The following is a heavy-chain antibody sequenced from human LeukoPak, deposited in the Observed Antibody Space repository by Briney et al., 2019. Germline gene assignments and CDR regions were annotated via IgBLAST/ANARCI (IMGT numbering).Heavy chain of an antibody. CDR2: IYYSGST. CDR3: ARGGYDSSGYYYGN. CDR1: GGSISSGGYS. Sequence: SETLSLTCTVSGGSISSGGYSWSWIRPHPGKGLEWIGYIYYSGSTYYNPSLKSRVTISVDTSKNQFSLKLSSVTAADTAVYYCARGGYDSSGYYYGNWGQGTLVTVSS. J-gene: IGHJ4*02. V-gene: IGHV4-31*03. D-gene: IGHD3-22*01.